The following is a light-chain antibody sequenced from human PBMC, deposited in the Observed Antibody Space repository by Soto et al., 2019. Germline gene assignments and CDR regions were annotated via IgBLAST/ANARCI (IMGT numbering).Light chain of an antibody. J-gene: IGKJ2*01. Sequence: DIQMTQSPSSLSASVGDRVTITCRTSQSISNYLNWYQQKPGKAPKLLIYAASSLQSGVPSRFSGSGSGTDFTLTISSPQPEDFATYYCLQDYIYPRTFGQGTKLEIK. CDR1: QSISNY. CDR3: LQDYIYPRT. CDR2: AAS. V-gene: IGKV1-39*01.